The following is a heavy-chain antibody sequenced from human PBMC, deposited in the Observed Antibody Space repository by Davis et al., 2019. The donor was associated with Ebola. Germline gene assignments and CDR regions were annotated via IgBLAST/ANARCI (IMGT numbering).Heavy chain of an antibody. D-gene: IGHD3-22*01. CDR3: ERGGYDTSGYYVSD. CDR2: FYYTGSA. Sequence: MPSETLSLTCSVSGDSIRSGDFSWSWIRQPPGKGLEWFGYFYYTGSAYYNPSLKSRVTISVDRSKNLFSLNLTSVTAADTAVYFCERGGYDTSGYYVSDWGQGILVTVSS. J-gene: IGHJ4*02. CDR1: GDSIRSGDFS. V-gene: IGHV4-30-2*01.